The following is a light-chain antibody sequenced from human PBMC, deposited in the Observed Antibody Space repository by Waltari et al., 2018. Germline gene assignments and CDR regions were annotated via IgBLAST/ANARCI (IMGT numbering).Light chain of an antibody. V-gene: IGLV4-69*01. CDR3: QTLGTGVRV. CDR2: VTSDGSH. CDR1: SDHSTFA. J-gene: IGLJ3*02. Sequence: QLVLTQSPAASASLGATIKLTCTLSSDHSTFAIAWHQQQPPKGPRFLMKVTSDGSHLRGDGIPDRFSGSSSGAERYLTIPRLQSDDEADFYCQTLGTGVRVFGGGTKLTVL.